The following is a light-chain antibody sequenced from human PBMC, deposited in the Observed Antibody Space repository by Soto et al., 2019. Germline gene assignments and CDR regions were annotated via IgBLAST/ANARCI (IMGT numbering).Light chain of an antibody. V-gene: IGKV3-20*01. CDR1: QRVTNNN. Sequence: EIVLTQSPGTLSLSPGEGVTLSCGASQRVTNNNLAWFQQKPGQAPRLLIHAASTRAVGIPVRFSGGGSGTDFTLAISRLEPEDFAVYYCHQYGNSAYTFGQGTRVEMK. J-gene: IGKJ2*01. CDR3: HQYGNSAYT. CDR2: AAS.